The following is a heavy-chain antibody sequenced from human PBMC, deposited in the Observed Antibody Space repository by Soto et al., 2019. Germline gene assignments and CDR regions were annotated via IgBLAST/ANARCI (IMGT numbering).Heavy chain of an antibody. CDR1: GFTFYNHW. J-gene: IGHJ5*02. CDR2: INSDGSNT. V-gene: IGHV3-74*01. CDR3: ARGAYRAYCLDP. Sequence: EVQLVESGGGLVQPGGSLRLSCAASGFTFYNHWLHWVRQAPGKGLVWVSRINSDGSNTNYADSVKGRFTISRDNAKNTVYLQVNSLSAEDTAVYYCARGAYRAYCLDPWGQGTLVTVSS. D-gene: IGHD5-12*01.